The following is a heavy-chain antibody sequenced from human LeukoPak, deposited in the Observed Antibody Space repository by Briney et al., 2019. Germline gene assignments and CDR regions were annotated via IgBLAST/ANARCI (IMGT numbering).Heavy chain of an antibody. CDR3: ARAILAREGYFTY. J-gene: IGHJ4*02. Sequence: PGGSLRLSCVAPGFIVSNDYVSWVRQAPGKGLEWVSVIYSGGSTYYADSVKGRFTISRDNSKNTVYLQMNSLRSEDTAIYYCARAILAREGYFTYWGQGTLVTVSS. V-gene: IGHV3-66*01. CDR2: IYSGGST. D-gene: IGHD2-8*02. CDR1: GFIVSNDY.